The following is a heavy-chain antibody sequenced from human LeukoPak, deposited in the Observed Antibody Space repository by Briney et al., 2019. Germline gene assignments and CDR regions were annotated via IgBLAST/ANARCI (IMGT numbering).Heavy chain of an antibody. CDR3: AKDRHYDSSCCFDY. CDR2: ISWNSGSI. J-gene: IGHJ4*02. Sequence: GRSLRLSCAASGFTFDDYAMQWVRQAPGKGVEWVSGISWNSGSIVYADSVKGRFTISRDNAKNSLYLQMNSLRADDMALYYCAKDRHYDSSCCFDYWGQGTLVTVSS. V-gene: IGHV3-9*03. CDR1: GFTFDDYA. D-gene: IGHD3-22*01.